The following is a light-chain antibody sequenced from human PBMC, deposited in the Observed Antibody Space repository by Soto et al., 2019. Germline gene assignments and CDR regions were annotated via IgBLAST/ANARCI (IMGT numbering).Light chain of an antibody. CDR1: SSNIGAGYD. V-gene: IGLV1-40*01. J-gene: IGLJ2*01. Sequence: QSVLTQPPSVSGAPGQRVTISCTGSSSNIGAGYDVHWYQQLPGTAPKLLIYGNSNRPSGVPDRFSGSKSGTSASLAITGLQAEDEADYYCQSYDSSLSGSYVVFGGGTKLPV. CDR3: QSYDSSLSGSYVV. CDR2: GNS.